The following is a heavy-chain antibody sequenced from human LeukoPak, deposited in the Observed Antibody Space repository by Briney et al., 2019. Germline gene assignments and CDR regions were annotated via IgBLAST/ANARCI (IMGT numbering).Heavy chain of an antibody. V-gene: IGHV3-21*01. CDR1: GFTFSSYS. CDR2: ISSSSSYI. J-gene: IGHJ4*02. CDR3: ARARAHSSGWVY. D-gene: IGHD6-19*01. Sequence: GGSLRLSCAASGFTFSSYSMTWVRQAPGKGLEWVSSISSSSSYIYYADSVKGRFTISRDNAKNSLYLQMNSLRAEDTAVYYCARARAHSSGWVYWGQGTLVTVSS.